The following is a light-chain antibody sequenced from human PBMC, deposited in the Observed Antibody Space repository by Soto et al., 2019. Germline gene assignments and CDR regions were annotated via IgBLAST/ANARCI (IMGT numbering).Light chain of an antibody. CDR3: QQYNNWPRT. J-gene: IGKJ2*01. CDR2: GAS. V-gene: IGKV3-15*01. Sequence: EIVMTQSPATLSVSPGERATLSGGAGQSVSSNLAWYQQKPGQAPRPLIYGASTRATGIPARFSGSGSGTEFTLTISSLQSEDFAVYYCQQYNNWPRTFGQGTKLEIK. CDR1: QSVSSN.